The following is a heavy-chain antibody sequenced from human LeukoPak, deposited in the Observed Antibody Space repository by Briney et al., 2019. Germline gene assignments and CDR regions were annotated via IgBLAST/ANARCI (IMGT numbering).Heavy chain of an antibody. Sequence: SETLSLTCTVSGGSVSSGSYYWSWIRQPPGKGLEWIGEINHSGSTNYNPSLKSRVTISVDTSKNQFSLELSSVTAADTAVYYCASLGYCSGGSYSGCGSYFDYWGQGTLVTVSS. D-gene: IGHD2-15*01. CDR1: GGSVSSGSYY. CDR2: INHSGST. CDR3: ASLGYCSGGSYSGCGSYFDY. V-gene: IGHV4-39*01. J-gene: IGHJ4*02.